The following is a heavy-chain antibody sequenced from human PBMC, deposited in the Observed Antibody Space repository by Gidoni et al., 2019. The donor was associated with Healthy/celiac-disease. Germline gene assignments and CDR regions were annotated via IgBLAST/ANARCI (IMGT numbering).Heavy chain of an antibody. Sequence: EVQLLESGGGLVQPGGSLRLSCAASGFTFSSYAMSWVRQAPGKGLGWVSAISGSGGSTYYADSVKGRFTISRDNSKNTLYLQMNSLRAEDTAVYYCAKDWAAWGSSDPNWFDPWGQGTLVTVSS. J-gene: IGHJ5*02. V-gene: IGHV3-23*01. D-gene: IGHD6-6*01. CDR3: AKDWAAWGSSDPNWFDP. CDR2: ISGSGGST. CDR1: GFTFSSYA.